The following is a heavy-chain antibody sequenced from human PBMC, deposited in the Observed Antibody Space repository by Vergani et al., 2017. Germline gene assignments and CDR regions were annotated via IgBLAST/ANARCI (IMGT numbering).Heavy chain of an antibody. V-gene: IGHV1-8*02. Sequence: VQLVQSGAEVRKPGASVTVSCTASGYIFKNYYIHWLRQAPGQAFEWMGGMNPKSGNSGFAQKFQGRVTMTRDTSISTAYMELNSLTSEDTAVYYCARAPGRRCSGGSCYSSFRWFDPWGQGTLVTVFS. CDR2: MNPKSGNS. D-gene: IGHD2-15*01. CDR3: ARAPGRRCSGGSCYSSFRWFDP. J-gene: IGHJ5*02. CDR1: GYIFKNYY.